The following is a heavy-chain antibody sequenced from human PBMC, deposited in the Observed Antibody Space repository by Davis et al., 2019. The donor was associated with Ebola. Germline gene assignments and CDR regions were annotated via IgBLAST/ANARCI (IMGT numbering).Heavy chain of an antibody. J-gene: IGHJ4*02. CDR2: IIPVFGTP. CDR3: ARDRYSDGSGYFFEQSH. V-gene: IGHV1-69*13. Sequence: SVKVSCKASGGTFSNYGISWVRHAPGQGLDWMGGIIPVFGTPKYAQKFQGRVTITADESTSTAYMELSSLRSEDTAMYYCARDRYSDGSGYFFEQSHWGQGTLVTVSS. CDR1: GGTFSNYG. D-gene: IGHD3-22*01.